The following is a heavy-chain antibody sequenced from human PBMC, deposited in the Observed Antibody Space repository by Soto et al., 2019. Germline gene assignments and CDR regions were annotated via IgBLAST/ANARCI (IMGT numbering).Heavy chain of an antibody. CDR3: ARETRDLDYGDYIYYYGMDV. CDR2: ISSSSSTI. J-gene: IGHJ6*02. CDR1: GFTFSSYS. V-gene: IGHV3-48*02. Sequence: EVQLVESGGGLVQPGGSLRLSCAASGFTFSSYSMNWVRQAPGKGLEWVSYISSSSSTIYYADSVKGRFTISRDNAKNSLYLQMNSLRDEDTAVYYCARETRDLDYGDYIYYYGMDVWGQGTTVTVSS. D-gene: IGHD4-17*01.